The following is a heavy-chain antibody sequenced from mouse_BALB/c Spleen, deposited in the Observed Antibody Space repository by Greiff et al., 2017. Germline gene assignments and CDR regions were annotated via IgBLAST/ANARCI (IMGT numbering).Heavy chain of an antibody. CDR3: ARDEDYAMDY. V-gene: IGHV5-4*02. Sequence: DVKLVESGGGLVKPGGSLKLSCAASGFTFSAYYMYWVRQTPEKRLEWVATISDGGSYTYYPDSVKGRFNISRDNAKNNLYLQMSSLKSEDTAMYYCARDEDYAMDYWGQGTSVTVSS. CDR1: GFTFSAYY. CDR2: ISDGGSYT. J-gene: IGHJ4*01.